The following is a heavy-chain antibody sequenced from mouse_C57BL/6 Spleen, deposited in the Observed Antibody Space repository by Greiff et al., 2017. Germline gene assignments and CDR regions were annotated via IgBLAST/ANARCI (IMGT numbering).Heavy chain of an antibody. D-gene: IGHD2-12*01. J-gene: IGHJ2*01. CDR3: ARDDTTGGYFDY. CDR1: GFSLTSYG. Sequence: QVQLQQSGPGLVQPSQRLSITCTVSGFSLTSYGVHWVRQSPGKGLEWLGVIWSGGSTDDNAAFISRLSISKDNSKSQVFFKMNSLQADDTAIYYCARDDTTGGYFDYWGQGTTLTVAS. V-gene: IGHV2-2*01. CDR2: IWSGGST.